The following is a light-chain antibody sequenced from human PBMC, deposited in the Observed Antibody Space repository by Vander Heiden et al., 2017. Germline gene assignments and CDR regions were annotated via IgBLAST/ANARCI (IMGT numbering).Light chain of an antibody. CDR3: QQYNCDSPWVH. Sequence: DIPMTQSPAPPSGSVGDRVITTCRASPSMSIWWAWYQQKPGKAPELLIYDACSLESGIASRFSGSGCGTEFTLTISSLQPDDFASYYCQQYNCDSPWVHFGQGTKLEIK. CDR1: PSMSIW. CDR2: DAC. J-gene: IGKJ2*01. V-gene: IGKV1-5*01.